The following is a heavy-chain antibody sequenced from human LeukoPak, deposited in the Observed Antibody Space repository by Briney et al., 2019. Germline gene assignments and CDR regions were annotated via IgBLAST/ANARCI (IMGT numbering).Heavy chain of an antibody. CDR1: GYTFTSYA. D-gene: IGHD2-2*01. J-gene: IGHJ6*03. CDR2: INTNTGNP. V-gene: IGHV7-4-1*02. Sequence: ASVKVSCKASGYTFTSYAMNWVRQAPGQGLEWMGWINTNTGNPTYAQGFTGRFVFSLDTSVSTAYLQISSLKAEDTAVYYCAREGDDQLPNYYYYYMDVWGKGTTVTVSS. CDR3: AREGDDQLPNYYYYYMDV.